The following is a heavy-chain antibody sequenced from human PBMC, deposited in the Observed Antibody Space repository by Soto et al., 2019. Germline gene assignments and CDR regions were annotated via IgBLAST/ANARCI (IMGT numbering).Heavy chain of an antibody. D-gene: IGHD6-6*01. CDR1: GGSISSYY. V-gene: IGHV4-59*01. J-gene: IGHJ5*02. CDR3: AGYIAARIRRFDP. Sequence: PSETLSLTCTVSGGSISSYYWSWIRQPPGKGLEWIGYIYYSGSTNYNPSLKSRVTISVDTSKNQFSLKLSSVTAADTAVYYCAGYIAARIRRFDPWGQGTLVTVSS. CDR2: IYYSGST.